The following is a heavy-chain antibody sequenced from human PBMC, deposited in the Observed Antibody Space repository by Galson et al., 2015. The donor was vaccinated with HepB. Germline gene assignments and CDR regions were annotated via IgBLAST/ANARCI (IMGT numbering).Heavy chain of an antibody. Sequence: SLRLSCAASGFTFSSYSMNWVRQAPGKGLEWVSYISSSSTIYYADSVKGRFTISRDNAKNSLYLQMNSLRAEDTAVYYCARVHGDYPDYWGQGTLVTVSS. CDR1: GFTFSSYS. CDR3: ARVHGDYPDY. J-gene: IGHJ4*02. V-gene: IGHV3-48*04. CDR2: ISSSSTI. D-gene: IGHD4-17*01.